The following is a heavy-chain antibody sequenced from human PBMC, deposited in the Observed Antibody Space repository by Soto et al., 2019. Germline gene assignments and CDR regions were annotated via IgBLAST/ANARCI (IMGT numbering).Heavy chain of an antibody. CDR2: IYYNGDT. D-gene: IGHD3-22*01. J-gene: IGHJ3*02. V-gene: IGHV4-31*03. Sequence: VQLQESGPGLVKASQTLSLTCTVSGGSIGSGGYYWSWIRQHPGKGLEWIGHIYYNGDTHYNPSLKSRLSISLDTSKNQFSLNLSSVTAADSAVYFCRVVTLLSSFDIWGPGTMVTVSS. CDR1: GGSIGSGGYY. CDR3: RVVTLLSSFDI.